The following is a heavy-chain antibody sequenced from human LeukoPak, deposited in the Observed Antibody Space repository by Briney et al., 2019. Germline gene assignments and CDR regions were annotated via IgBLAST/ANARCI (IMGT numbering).Heavy chain of an antibody. CDR2: GHHSERS. V-gene: IGHV4-59*02. D-gene: IGHD1-26*01. J-gene: IGHJ4*02. CDR1: GDSVSSTY. CDR3: ARSFVGAPGDY. Sequence: SETLSLTCSVSGDSVSSTYWSWVRQPPGKGLEWIAYGHHSERSNYNPSLKSRVTISVDTSKNQFSLKLTSVTAADTAVYYCARSFVGAPGDYWGQGTLVTVSS.